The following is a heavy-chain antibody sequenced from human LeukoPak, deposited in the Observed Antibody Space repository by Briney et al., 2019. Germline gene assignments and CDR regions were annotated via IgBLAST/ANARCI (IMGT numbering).Heavy chain of an antibody. Sequence: GESLRLSCATSGFTFSSYAMSWVRQAPGKGLEWVSAVSGSGAATYYADSVKVRFTISRDNSKNTLYLQMNSLRAEDTAIYYCAKTGNNNEGSFDFWGQGTLVTVSS. CDR2: VSGSGAAT. J-gene: IGHJ4*02. V-gene: IGHV3-23*01. CDR1: GFTFSSYA. CDR3: AKTGNNNEGSFDF. D-gene: IGHD1/OR15-1a*01.